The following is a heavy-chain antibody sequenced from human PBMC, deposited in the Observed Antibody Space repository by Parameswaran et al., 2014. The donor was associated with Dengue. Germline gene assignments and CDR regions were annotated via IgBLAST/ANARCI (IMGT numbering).Heavy chain of an antibody. D-gene: IGHD3-9*01. CDR2: ISGSGGST. CDR3: AKDVGDWLPYGMDV. V-gene: IGHV3-23*01. J-gene: IGHJ6*02. Sequence: RQPPGKGLEWVSAISGSGGSTYYADSVKGRFTISRDNSKNTLYLQMNSLRAEDTAVYYCAKDVGDWLPYGMDVWGQGTTVTVSS.